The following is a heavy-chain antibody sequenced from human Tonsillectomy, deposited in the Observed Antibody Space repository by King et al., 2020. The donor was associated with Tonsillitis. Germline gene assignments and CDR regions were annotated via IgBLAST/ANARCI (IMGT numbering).Heavy chain of an antibody. Sequence: VQLQQSGPGLVKPSQNFSLTCVISGDNISSKSAAWNWIRQSPSRGLEWLGRTYYRSKWYNDYAVSVKSRITINPDTSKNQFSLQLNSVTPEDTAVYYCARGLQLVRGIMGWFDPWGQGTLVTVSS. V-gene: IGHV6-1*01. CDR3: ARGLQLVRGIMGWFDP. J-gene: IGHJ5*02. D-gene: IGHD3-10*01. CDR2: TYYRSKWYN. CDR1: GDNISSKSAA.